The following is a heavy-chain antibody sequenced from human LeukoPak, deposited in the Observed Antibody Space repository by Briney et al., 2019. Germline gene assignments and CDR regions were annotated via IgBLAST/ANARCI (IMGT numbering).Heavy chain of an antibody. D-gene: IGHD3-10*01. CDR3: ARTHYGSGSYYLRRDWFDP. V-gene: IGHV4-34*01. Sequence: SETLSLTCAVYGGSFSGYYWSWIRQPPGKGLEWIGEINHSGSTNYNPSLKSRVTISVDTPKNQFSLKLSSVTAADTAVYYCARTHYGSGSYYLRRDWFDPWGQGTLVTVSS. J-gene: IGHJ5*02. CDR1: GGSFSGYY. CDR2: INHSGST.